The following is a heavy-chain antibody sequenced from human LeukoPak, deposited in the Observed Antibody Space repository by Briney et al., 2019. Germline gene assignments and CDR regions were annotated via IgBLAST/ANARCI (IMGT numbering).Heavy chain of an antibody. CDR1: GFTFSSYA. Sequence: PGGSLRLSCAASGFTFSSYAMSWVRQAPGKGLEWVSAISGSGGSTYYADSVKGRFTISRDNSKNTLYLQMNSLRAEDTAVYYCAKQFWRPQRYNWFDPWGQGTLVTVSS. CDR3: AKQFWRPQRYNWFDP. J-gene: IGHJ5*02. D-gene: IGHD3-3*01. CDR2: ISGSGGST. V-gene: IGHV3-23*01.